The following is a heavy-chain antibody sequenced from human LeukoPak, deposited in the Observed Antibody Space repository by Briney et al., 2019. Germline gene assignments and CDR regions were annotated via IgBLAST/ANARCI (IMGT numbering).Heavy chain of an antibody. CDR2: INHSGST. D-gene: IGHD6-13*01. CDR1: GGSFSGYY. Sequence: SETLSLTFAVYGGSFSGYYWSWLRQPPGRGVEGVGEINHSGSTNYNPSLKSGVTISVDTSKDKFSLRLSSVTAADTAVYYCARGLAAAAYFDYWGQGTPVTVSS. V-gene: IGHV4-34*01. CDR3: ARGLAAAAYFDY. J-gene: IGHJ4*02.